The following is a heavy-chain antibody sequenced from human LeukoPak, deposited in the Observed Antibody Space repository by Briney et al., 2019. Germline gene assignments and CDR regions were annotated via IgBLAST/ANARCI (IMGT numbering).Heavy chain of an antibody. CDR1: GGTFSSYA. CDR2: IIPIFGTA. J-gene: IGHJ6*02. V-gene: IGHV1-69*13. Sequence: SVKVSCKASGGTFSSYAISWVRQAPGQGLEWMGGIIPIFGTANYAQKFQGRVTITADESTSTAYMELSSLRSEDTAVYYCARDAGGYDPYYYYGMDVWGQGTTVTVSS. D-gene: IGHD5-12*01. CDR3: ARDAGGYDPYYYYGMDV.